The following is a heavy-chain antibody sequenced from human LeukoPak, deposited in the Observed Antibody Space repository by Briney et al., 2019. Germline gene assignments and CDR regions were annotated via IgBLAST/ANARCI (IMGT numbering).Heavy chain of an antibody. J-gene: IGHJ4*02. CDR1: GGSFSGDY. V-gene: IGHV4-34*01. Sequence: SETLSLTCAVYGGSFSGDYWSWIRQPPGKGLEWIGEINHSGSTNYNPSLKSRVAISVDKSENHISLKLTSVTAADTAVYYCAREGGPYRPLDYSGQGTLVTVAS. CDR3: AREGGPYRPLDY. CDR2: INHSGST.